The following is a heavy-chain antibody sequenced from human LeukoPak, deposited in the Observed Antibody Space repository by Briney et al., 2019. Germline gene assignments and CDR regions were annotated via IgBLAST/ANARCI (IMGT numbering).Heavy chain of an antibody. J-gene: IGHJ4*02. Sequence: GGSLRLSCAASGFTFSTYEMNWVRQAPGKGLEWVSYISSGNDPIYYADPVKGRFTISRDNAKNSLYLQMNSLRAEDTAVYYCARGYLSYGSGSYKIDYWGQGTLVTVSS. D-gene: IGHD3-10*01. CDR1: GFTFSTYE. CDR2: ISSGNDPI. V-gene: IGHV3-48*03. CDR3: ARGYLSYGSGSYKIDY.